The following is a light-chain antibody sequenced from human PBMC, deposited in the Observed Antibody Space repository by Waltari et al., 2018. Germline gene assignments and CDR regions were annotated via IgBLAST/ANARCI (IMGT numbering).Light chain of an antibody. CDR1: SSDVGSYNL. CDR2: EVS. J-gene: IGLJ2*01. Sequence: QSALTQPASVSGSPGQSIPISFTGTSSDVGSYNLVSLYQQHPGKAPKLIISEVSKRPSGVSNRFSGSKSGNTASLTISGLQAEDEADYYCSSYAGSSTFVVFGGGTKLTVL. V-gene: IGLV2-23*02. CDR3: SSYAGSSTFVV.